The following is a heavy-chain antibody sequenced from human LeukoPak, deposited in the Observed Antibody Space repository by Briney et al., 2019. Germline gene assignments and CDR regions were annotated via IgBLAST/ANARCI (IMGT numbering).Heavy chain of an antibody. Sequence: GGSLRLSCAASGFIFSNYWMSWVRQAPGKGLEWVANIKQDGSEKYYVDSVKGRFTISRDNAKNSLYLQMNSPRAEDTAVYYCARDKVVGATWFDPWGQGNLVTVSS. CDR2: IKQDGSEK. V-gene: IGHV3-7*01. CDR1: GFIFSNYW. D-gene: IGHD1-26*01. J-gene: IGHJ5*02. CDR3: ARDKVVGATWFDP.